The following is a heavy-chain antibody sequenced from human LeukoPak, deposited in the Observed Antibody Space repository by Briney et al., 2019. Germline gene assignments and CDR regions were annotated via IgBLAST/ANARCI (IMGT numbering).Heavy chain of an antibody. CDR3: ARGPRISEVTIFGVVIQEFDY. D-gene: IGHD3-3*01. CDR1: GYTFTSYD. J-gene: IGHJ4*02. CDR2: MNPNSGNT. V-gene: IGHV1-8*03. Sequence: ASVKVSCKASGYTFTSYDINWVRQATGQGLEWMGWMNPNSGNTGYAQKFQGRVTITRNTSISTAYMELSSLRSEDTAVYYCARGPRISEVTIFGVVIQEFDYWGQGTLVTVSS.